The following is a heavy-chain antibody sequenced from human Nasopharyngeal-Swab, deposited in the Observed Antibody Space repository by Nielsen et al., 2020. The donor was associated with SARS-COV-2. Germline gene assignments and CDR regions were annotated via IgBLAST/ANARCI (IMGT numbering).Heavy chain of an antibody. CDR1: GYSLTSYW. CDR3: ARSITSSSWYLYGMDV. V-gene: IGHV5-51*01. CDR2: IYPRDSDT. J-gene: IGHJ6*02. Sequence: GESLKTSCKGSGYSLTSYWIGWVRQTPGKGLEWMGIIYPRDSDTRYSPFFQGQVTISADKSTSTAYLQWSSLKASDTAMYYCARSITSSSWYLYGMDVWGQGTTVTVSS. D-gene: IGHD6-13*01.